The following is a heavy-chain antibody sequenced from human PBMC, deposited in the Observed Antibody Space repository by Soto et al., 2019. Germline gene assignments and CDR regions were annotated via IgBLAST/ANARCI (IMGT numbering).Heavy chain of an antibody. CDR1: GYTFTSYG. V-gene: IGHV1-18*01. Sequence: ASVKVSCKASGYTFTSYGISWVRQVPGQRLEWMGWINAYNGNTNYSQKFQGRVTITRDTSASTAYMELSSLRSEDTAVYYCARDSFPELDYWGQGTLVTVSS. CDR3: ARDSFPELDY. J-gene: IGHJ4*02. CDR2: INAYNGNT.